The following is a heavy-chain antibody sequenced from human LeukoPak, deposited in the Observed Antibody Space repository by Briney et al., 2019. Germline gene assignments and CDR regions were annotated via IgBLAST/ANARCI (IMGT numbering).Heavy chain of an antibody. Sequence: GGSLRLFCAASGFTFSSYSMNWVRQAPGKGLEWVSYISSSSSTIYYADSVKGRFTISRDNAKNSLYLQVNSLRAEDTAVYYCARGPSSTNLLWFDYWGQGTLVTVSS. J-gene: IGHJ4*02. CDR1: GFTFSSYS. V-gene: IGHV3-48*01. D-gene: IGHD2-2*01. CDR2: ISSSSSTI. CDR3: ARGPSSTNLLWFDY.